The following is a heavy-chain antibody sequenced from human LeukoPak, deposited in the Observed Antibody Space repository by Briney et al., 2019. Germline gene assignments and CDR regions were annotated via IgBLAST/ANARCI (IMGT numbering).Heavy chain of an antibody. V-gene: IGHV4-34*01. D-gene: IGHD1-26*01. CDR1: GGSFSGYY. CDR2: IHPSGST. Sequence: SETLSLTCAVYGGSFSGYYWSWIRQPPGKGLEWIGEIHPSGSTDYNPSLKSRVTISADTSKNQFSLKLRSVTAADTAVYYCARGHDSAKVGCWGQGTLVTVSS. CDR3: ARGHDSAKVGC. J-gene: IGHJ4*02.